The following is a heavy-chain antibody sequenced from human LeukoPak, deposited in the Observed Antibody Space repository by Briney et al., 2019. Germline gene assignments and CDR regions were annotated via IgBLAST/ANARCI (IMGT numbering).Heavy chain of an antibody. V-gene: IGHV1-8*01. CDR1: GYTFTSYD. CDR2: MNPNSGNT. CDR3: ARGGSGWLPFDY. Sequence: ASVTVSCKASGYTFTSYDINWVRQATGQGLEWMGWMNPNSGNTGYAQKFQGRVTMTRNTSISTAYMELSSLRSEDTAVYYCARGGSGWLPFDYWGQGTLVTVSS. J-gene: IGHJ4*02. D-gene: IGHD6-19*01.